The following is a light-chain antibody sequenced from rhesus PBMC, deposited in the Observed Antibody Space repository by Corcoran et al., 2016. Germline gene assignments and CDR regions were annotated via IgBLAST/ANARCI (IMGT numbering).Light chain of an antibody. V-gene: IGKV1-22*01. CDR3: LQYSSSPWT. Sequence: DIQMTQSPSSLSASVGDKVTITCRASQGISSWLAWYQQKPGKAPKLLVYKASSLKSGVPSRFSGSGTGTDFTLTISSLQPEDFATYYCLQYSSSPWTFGQGTKVEIK. CDR2: KAS. J-gene: IGKJ1*01. CDR1: QGISSW.